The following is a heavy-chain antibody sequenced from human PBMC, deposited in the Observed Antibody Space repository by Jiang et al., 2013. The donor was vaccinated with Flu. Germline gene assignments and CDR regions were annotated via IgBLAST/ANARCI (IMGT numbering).Heavy chain of an antibody. CDR1: GGSINNYY. CDR3: ARRYYYDSSGRPHDAVHV. V-gene: IGHV4-59*01. J-gene: IGHJ3*01. D-gene: IGHD3-22*01. CDR2: IYYNGSP. Sequence: LLKPSETLSLTCTVSGGSINNYYWSWIRQPPGKGPEWIGYIYYNGSPNYNPSLKSRVTTSIDTSKNQFSLKLSSVTAADTAVYYCARRYYYDSSGRPHDAVHVWGQGTMVT.